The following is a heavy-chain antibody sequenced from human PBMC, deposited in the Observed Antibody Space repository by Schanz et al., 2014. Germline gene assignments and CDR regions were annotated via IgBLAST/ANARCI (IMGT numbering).Heavy chain of an antibody. CDR2: FIPILDVG. CDR1: GYTFTSYG. D-gene: IGHD6-19*01. J-gene: IGHJ4*02. V-gene: IGHV1-69*04. Sequence: QVQLVQSGAEVKKPGASVKVSCKASGYTFTSYGINWVRQARGQGLEWVGRFIPILDVGNYAQQFQGRVTFTADKSTSTAYMELSSLRYEDTAVYYCARGGYSSGWYDQDIAHFDYWGQGTLVAVSS. CDR3: ARGGYSSGWYDQDIAHFDY.